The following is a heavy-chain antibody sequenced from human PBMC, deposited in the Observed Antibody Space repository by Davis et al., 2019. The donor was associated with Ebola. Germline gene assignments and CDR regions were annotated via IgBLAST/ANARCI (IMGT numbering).Heavy chain of an antibody. V-gene: IGHV4-59*01. J-gene: IGHJ4*02. D-gene: IGHD3-22*01. CDR3: ARGYYDSSGYYPQEDYFDY. CDR2: IYYSGST. Sequence: GSLRLSCTVSGGSISSYYWSWIRQPPGKGLEWIGYIYYSGSTNYNPSLKSRVTISVDTSKNQFSLKLSSVTAADTAVYYCARGYYDSSGYYPQEDYFDYWGQGTLVTVSS. CDR1: GGSISSYY.